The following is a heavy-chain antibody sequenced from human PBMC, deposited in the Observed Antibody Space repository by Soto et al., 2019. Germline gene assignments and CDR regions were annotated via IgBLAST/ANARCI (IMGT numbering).Heavy chain of an antibody. Sequence: SVKVCREASGYTFHSSGSSCVGQTPGQGLEWMGWISAYNGNTNYAQKLQGRVTMTTDTSTSTAYMELRSLRSDDTAVYYCAVIVGATRYWFAPWGQGTLVTVSS. CDR3: AVIVGATRYWFAP. J-gene: IGHJ5*02. CDR2: ISAYNGNT. V-gene: IGHV1-18*01. D-gene: IGHD1-26*01. CDR1: GYTFHSSG.